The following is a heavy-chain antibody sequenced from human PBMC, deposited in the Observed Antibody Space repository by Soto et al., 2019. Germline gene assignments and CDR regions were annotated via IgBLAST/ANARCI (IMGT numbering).Heavy chain of an antibody. CDR3: AREYGGYAGVGWFDP. CDR1: GGSISSSSYY. V-gene: IGHV4-39*02. Sequence: SETLSLTCTVSGGSISSSSYYWGWIRQPPGKGLEWIGSIYYSGSTYYNPSLKSRVTISVDTSKNQFSLKLSSVTAADTAVYYCAREYGGYAGVGWFDPWGQGTLVTVSS. CDR2: IYYSGST. J-gene: IGHJ5*02. D-gene: IGHD5-12*01.